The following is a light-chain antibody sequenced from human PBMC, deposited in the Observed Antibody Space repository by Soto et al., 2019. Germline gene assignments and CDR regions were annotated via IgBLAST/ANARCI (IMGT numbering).Light chain of an antibody. V-gene: IGKV3-20*01. Sequence: EIVVTQSPATLSVSPGERVILSCRASQSVSSSLAWYQQRPGQAPRLLIYGASIRATGIPDRFSGSGSGTDFTLTISRLEPEDFAVYYCQQYASSPLLTFGGGTKVDIK. J-gene: IGKJ4*01. CDR3: QQYASSPLLT. CDR1: QSVSSS. CDR2: GAS.